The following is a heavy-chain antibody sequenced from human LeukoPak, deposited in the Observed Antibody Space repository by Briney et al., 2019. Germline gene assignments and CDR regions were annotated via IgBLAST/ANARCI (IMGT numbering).Heavy chain of an antibody. Sequence: SETLSLTCTVSGGSISSYHGSWIRQPAGKGLEWIGRIYTRGSPIYSPSLKRRVTISVETSKNQFSLKLRSVTAADTAVYHCASAETVNIFDYWGQGTLVPVS. CDR1: GGSISSYH. CDR2: IYTRGSP. CDR3: ASAETVNIFDY. J-gene: IGHJ4*02. V-gene: IGHV4-4*07. D-gene: IGHD4-17*01.